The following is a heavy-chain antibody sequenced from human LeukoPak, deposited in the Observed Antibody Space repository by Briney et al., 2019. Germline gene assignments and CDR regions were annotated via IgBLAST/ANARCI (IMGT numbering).Heavy chain of an antibody. CDR3: AKGTAPNIAVDGTIDY. CDR1: GFTFSSYA. J-gene: IGHJ4*02. Sequence: GGSLRLSCAASGFTFSSYAMSWVRQAPGKGLEWVSAISGSGGSTYYADSVKGRFTISRDNSKNTLYLQMNSLRAEGTAVYYCAKGTAPNIAVDGTIDYWGQGTLVTVSS. D-gene: IGHD6-13*01. V-gene: IGHV3-23*01. CDR2: ISGSGGST.